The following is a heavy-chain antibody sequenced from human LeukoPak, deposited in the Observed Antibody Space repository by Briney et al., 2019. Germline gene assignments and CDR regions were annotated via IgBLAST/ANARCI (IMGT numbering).Heavy chain of an antibody. J-gene: IGHJ4*02. CDR1: GITLSNYG. Sequence: GGSLRLSCVVSGITLSNYGMSWVRQAPGKGLEWAAGISDSGGRTNYADSVKGRFTISRDSPKNTLYLQMNSLRAEDTAVYFCAKRGVVIRVILVGFHKEAYYFDSWGQGALVTVSS. CDR3: AKRGVVIRVILVGFHKEAYYFDS. V-gene: IGHV3-23*01. CDR2: ISDSGGRT. D-gene: IGHD3-22*01.